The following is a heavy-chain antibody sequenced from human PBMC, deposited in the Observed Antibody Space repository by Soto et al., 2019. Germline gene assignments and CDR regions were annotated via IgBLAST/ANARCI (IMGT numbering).Heavy chain of an antibody. J-gene: IGHJ4*02. CDR2: IKSKTDGGTT. CDR3: TTEYKRDGRSPSDGY. D-gene: IGHD1-1*01. V-gene: IGHV3-15*07. Sequence: GGSLRLSCAASGFTFSNAWMNWVRQAPGKGLEWVGRIKSKTDGGTTDYAAPVKGRFTISRDDSKNTLYLQMNSLKTEDTAVYYCTTEYKRDGRSPSDGYWGQGTLVTVSS. CDR1: GFTFSNAW.